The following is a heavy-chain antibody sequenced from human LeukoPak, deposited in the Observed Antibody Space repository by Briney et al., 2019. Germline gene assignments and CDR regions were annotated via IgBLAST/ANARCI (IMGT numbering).Heavy chain of an antibody. CDR3: ARQAVAGTGFDY. CDR2: MNPNSGNT. Sequence: ASVKVSCKASGYIFTSYDINWVRQATGQGLEWMGWMNPNSGNTGYAQKFQGRVTMTRNTSISTAYMELSSLRSEDTAVYYCARQAVAGTGFDYRGQGTLVTVSS. V-gene: IGHV1-8*01. J-gene: IGHJ4*02. D-gene: IGHD6-19*01. CDR1: GYIFTSYD.